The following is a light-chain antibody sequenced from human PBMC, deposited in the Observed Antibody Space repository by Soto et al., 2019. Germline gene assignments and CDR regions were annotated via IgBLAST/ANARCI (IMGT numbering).Light chain of an antibody. CDR3: YSFAGSTTFSYV. V-gene: IGLV2-23*03. CDR2: EGT. CDR1: SSDVVTYNL. Sequence: SVLTQPASVSGSPGQSISISCTGTSSDVVTYNLVSWYQQHPGKAPTVLIYEGTKRPSGVSNRFSGSKSGNTASLTISGLQTEDEADYYCYSFAGSTTFSYVFGPGTKVTVL. J-gene: IGLJ1*01.